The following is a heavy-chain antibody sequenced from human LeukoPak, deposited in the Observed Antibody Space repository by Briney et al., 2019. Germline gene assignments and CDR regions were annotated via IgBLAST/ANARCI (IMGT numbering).Heavy chain of an antibody. CDR2: ISYSGRT. J-gene: IGHJ4*02. V-gene: IGHV4-59*01. CDR3: ARNHLGDFDY. CDR1: GGSISSYY. Sequence: SETLSLTCTVSGGSISSYYWSWIRQPPGKGLEWIGYISYSGRTDYGPSLKSRVTMSVDTSKNQFSLKMTSVTAADTGVYYCARNHLGDFDYWGQGTLVTVSS.